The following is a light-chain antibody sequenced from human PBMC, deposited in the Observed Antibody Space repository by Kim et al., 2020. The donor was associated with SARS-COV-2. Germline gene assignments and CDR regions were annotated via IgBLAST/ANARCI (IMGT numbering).Light chain of an antibody. CDR3: QQYNSYSFLT. V-gene: IGKV1-5*03. CDR2: KAS. J-gene: IGKJ4*01. Sequence: VGDRVTIPCRASQSISSWLAWYQQKPGKAPKLLIYKASSLESGVPSRCSGSGSGTEFTLTISSLQPDDFATYYCQQYNSYSFLTFGGGTKVDIK. CDR1: QSISSW.